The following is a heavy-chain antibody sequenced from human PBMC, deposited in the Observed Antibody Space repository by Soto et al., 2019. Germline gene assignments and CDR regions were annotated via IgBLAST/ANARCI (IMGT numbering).Heavy chain of an antibody. CDR1: GFTFSSYA. Sequence: LRLSCAASGFTFSSYAMSWVRQVPGKGLEWVSAISISGDVTYYADSVKGRFTISRDNSKNTVYLQMKGLRAEDTAVYYCAKIRNQRVLTGKWQPLYSDYWGQGTLVTVSS. D-gene: IGHD5-12*01. V-gene: IGHV3-23*01. CDR2: ISISGDVT. CDR3: AKIRNQRVLTGKWQPLYSDY. J-gene: IGHJ4*02.